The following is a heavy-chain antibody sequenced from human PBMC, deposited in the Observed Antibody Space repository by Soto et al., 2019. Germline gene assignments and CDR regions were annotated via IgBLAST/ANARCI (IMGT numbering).Heavy chain of an antibody. CDR1: GFDFRSYS. CDR2: ITRSADLS. D-gene: IGHD3-10*01. Sequence: WGSLRLSCYASGFDFRSYSITWVRQAPGKGLEYVSGITRSADLSFYADSVRGRFTVSRDNFKNTAYLEMNNPRVEDTAVYYCAKWSGFGDLWGQGTLVTVSS. J-gene: IGHJ4*02. CDR3: AKWSGFGDL. V-gene: IGHV3-23*01.